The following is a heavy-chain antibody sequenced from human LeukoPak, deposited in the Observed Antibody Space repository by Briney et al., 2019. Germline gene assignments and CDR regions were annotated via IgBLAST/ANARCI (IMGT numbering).Heavy chain of an antibody. CDR3: ARPYYYDSRIDP. J-gene: IGHJ5*02. CDR1: GGSISSGDYY. D-gene: IGHD3-22*01. Sequence: SETLSLTCTVSGGSISSGDYYWSWIRQPPGKGLEWIGYMYYSGSTYYNPSLKSQATISVDTSKNQFSLKVRSVTAADTAVYYCARPYYYDSRIDPWGQGTLVTVSS. CDR2: MYYSGST. V-gene: IGHV4-30-4*01.